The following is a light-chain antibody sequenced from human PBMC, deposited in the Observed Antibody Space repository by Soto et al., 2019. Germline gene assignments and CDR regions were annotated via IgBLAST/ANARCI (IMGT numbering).Light chain of an antibody. CDR3: QQFFSVPLT. V-gene: IGKV4-1*01. CDR1: QSILYRSNSKYY. J-gene: IGKJ4*01. CDR2: WAS. Sequence: DIVMTQSPDSLSVSLGERATINCTSSQSILYRSNSKYYLAWYQQKPGHPPKLLIYWASTRGSGVPDRFSGSGSWTDFTLTISSLQAEDVAIYFCQQFFSVPLTFGGGTKVEIK.